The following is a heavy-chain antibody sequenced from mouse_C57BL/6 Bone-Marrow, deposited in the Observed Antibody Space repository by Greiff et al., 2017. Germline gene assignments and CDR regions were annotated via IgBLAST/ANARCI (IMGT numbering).Heavy chain of an antibody. CDR2: IDPSDSYT. J-gene: IGHJ4*01. CDR1: GYTFTSYW. V-gene: IGHV1-69*01. Sequence: QVQLQQPGAELVMPGASVKLSCKASGYTFTSYWMHWVKQRPGQGLEWIGEIDPSDSYTNYNQKVKGKSTLTVDKSSSTAYMQLSSLTSEDSAVYYCARGVVATDYAMDYWGQGTSVTVSS. CDR3: ARGVVATDYAMDY. D-gene: IGHD1-1*01.